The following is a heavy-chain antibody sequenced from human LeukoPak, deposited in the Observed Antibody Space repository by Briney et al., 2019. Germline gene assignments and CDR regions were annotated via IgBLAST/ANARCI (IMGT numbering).Heavy chain of an antibody. D-gene: IGHD3-22*01. CDR2: IRYDGSNK. Sequence: GGSLRLSCAASVFTFSSYGMHWVRQAPGKGLEWVAFIRYDGSNKYYADSVKGRFTISRDNSKNTLYLQMNSLRAEDTAVYYCAKRGGSGYYRQMVFIDYWGQGTLVTVSS. V-gene: IGHV3-30*02. CDR1: VFTFSSYG. CDR3: AKRGGSGYYRQMVFIDY. J-gene: IGHJ4*02.